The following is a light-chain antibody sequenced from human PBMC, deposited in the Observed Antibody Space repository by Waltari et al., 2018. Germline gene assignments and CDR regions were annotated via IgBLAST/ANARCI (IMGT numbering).Light chain of an antibody. J-gene: IGKJ2*01. CDR3: QQYENLPYT. Sequence: DIHMTQSPSSLSASVGDRVTITCQASQDIINYLNWYQQTPGKAPKLLIYDASNLATGVPSRFSGGGSGTDFSFTISSLHPEDVGTYYCQQYENLPYTFGQGTKLEIK. CDR1: QDIINY. CDR2: DAS. V-gene: IGKV1-33*01.